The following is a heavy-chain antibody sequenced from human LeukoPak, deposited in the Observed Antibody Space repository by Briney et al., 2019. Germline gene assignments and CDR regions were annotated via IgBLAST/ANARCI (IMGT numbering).Heavy chain of an antibody. V-gene: IGHV1-2*02. CDR3: ARVSSASGAFDI. CDR1: GYTFTGYF. Sequence: GASVKVSCKASGYTFTGYFLHWVRQAPGQGLEWMGLINPNSGGTNYAQRFQGRVTMTRDTSISAAYMDLSSLRFDDTAVYYCARVSSASGAFDIWGQGTMVTVYS. D-gene: IGHD6-25*01. CDR2: INPNSGGT. J-gene: IGHJ3*02.